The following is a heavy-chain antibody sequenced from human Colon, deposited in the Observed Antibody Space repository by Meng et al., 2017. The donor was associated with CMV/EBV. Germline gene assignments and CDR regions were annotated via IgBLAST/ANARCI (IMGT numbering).Heavy chain of an antibody. D-gene: IGHD6-13*01. CDR2: INWNGGST. J-gene: IGHJ4*02. Sequence: GESLKISCAASGFTFDDYGMSWVRQAPGKGLEWVSGINWNGGSTGYADSVKGRFTISRDNAKNSLYLQMNSLRAEDTAVYYCASASSSSGHWGQGTLVTVSS. V-gene: IGHV3-20*04. CDR3: ASASSSSGH. CDR1: GFTFDDYG.